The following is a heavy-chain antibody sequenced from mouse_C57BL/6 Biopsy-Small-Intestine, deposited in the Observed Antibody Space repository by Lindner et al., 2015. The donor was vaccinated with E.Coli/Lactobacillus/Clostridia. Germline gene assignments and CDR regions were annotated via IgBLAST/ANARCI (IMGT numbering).Heavy chain of an antibody. CDR3: TRGPEGYLPFAY. V-gene: IGHV5-17*01. CDR2: ISSGSSTI. D-gene: IGHD2-3*01. Sequence: VQLQESGGGLVKPGGSLKLSCAASGFTFSDYGMHWVRQAPEKGLEWVAYISSGSSTIYYADTVKGRFTISRDNAKNTLFLQMTSLRSEDTAMYYCTRGPEGYLPFAYWGQGTLVTVSA. CDR1: GFTFSDYG. J-gene: IGHJ3*01.